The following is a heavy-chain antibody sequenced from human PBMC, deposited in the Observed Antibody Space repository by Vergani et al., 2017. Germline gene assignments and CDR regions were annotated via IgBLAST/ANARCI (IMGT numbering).Heavy chain of an antibody. CDR3: AKASRLSSDIVGATGIDY. CDR1: GFTFSSYA. V-gene: IGHV3-23*01. CDR2: ISGSGGST. J-gene: IGHJ4*02. D-gene: IGHD1-26*01. Sequence: EVQLLESGGGLVQPGGSLRLSCAASGFTFSSYAMSWVREAPGKGLEWVLAISGSGGSTYYADSVKGRFTISRDNSKNTLYLQMNSLRAEDTAVYYCAKASRLSSDIVGATGIDYWGQGTLVTVSS.